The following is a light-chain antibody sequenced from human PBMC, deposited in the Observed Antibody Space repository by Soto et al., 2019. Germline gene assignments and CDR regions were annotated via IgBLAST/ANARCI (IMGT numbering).Light chain of an antibody. CDR2: GNN. CDR3: QSYDNRLSGSV. CDR1: SSNIVAGYD. Sequence: QAVVTQPPSVSGAPGQRVTISCTGSSSNIVAGYDVHWYQQLPGTAPKLLIFGNNNRPSGVPDRFSGSKSGTSASLAITGLQAEDEADYHCQSYDNRLSGSVFGGGTKLTVL. J-gene: IGLJ2*01. V-gene: IGLV1-40*01.